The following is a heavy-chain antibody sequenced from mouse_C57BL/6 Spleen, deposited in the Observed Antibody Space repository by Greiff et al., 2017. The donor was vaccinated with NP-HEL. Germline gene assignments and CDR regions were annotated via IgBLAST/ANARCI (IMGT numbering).Heavy chain of an antibody. V-gene: IGHV3-6*01. CDR1: GYSITSGYY. CDR2: ISYDGSN. CDR3: ARANYDYDVYAMDY. Sequence: EVQLQQSGPGLVKPSQSLSLTCSVTGYSITSGYYWNWIRQFPGNKLEWMGYISYDGSNNYNPSLKNRISITRDTSKNQFFLKLNSVTTEDTATYYCARANYDYDVYAMDYWGQGTSVTVSS. D-gene: IGHD2-4*01. J-gene: IGHJ4*01.